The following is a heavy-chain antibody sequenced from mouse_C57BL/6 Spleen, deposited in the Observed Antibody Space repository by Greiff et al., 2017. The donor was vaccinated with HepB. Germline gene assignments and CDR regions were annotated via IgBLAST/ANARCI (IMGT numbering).Heavy chain of an antibody. D-gene: IGHD2-4*01. V-gene: IGHV5-17*01. CDR2: ISSGSSTI. CDR3: ASTSYDYLAWFAY. Sequence: DVKLVESGGGLVKPGGSLKLSCAASGFTFSDYGMHWVRQAPEKGLEWVAYISSGSSTIYYADTVKGRFTISRDNTKNTLFLQKTSRRSEDTAMYYCASTSYDYLAWFAYWGQGTLVTVSA. CDR1: GFTFSDYG. J-gene: IGHJ3*01.